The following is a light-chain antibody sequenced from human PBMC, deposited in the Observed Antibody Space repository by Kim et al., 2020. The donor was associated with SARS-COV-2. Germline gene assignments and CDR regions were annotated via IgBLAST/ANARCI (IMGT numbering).Light chain of an antibody. CDR2: DAS. V-gene: IGKV3-11*01. CDR1: QRVSSY. CDR3: QQRSNWPPIT. J-gene: IGKJ5*01. Sequence: SPGERATLAGRASQRVSSYLAWYQQKPGQAPRLLIYDASNRATGIPARFSGSGSGTDFTLTISSLEPEDFAVYYCQQRSNWPPITFGQGTRLEIK.